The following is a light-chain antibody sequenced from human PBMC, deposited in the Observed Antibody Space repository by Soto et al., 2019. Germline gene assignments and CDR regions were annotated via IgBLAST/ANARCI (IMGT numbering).Light chain of an antibody. J-gene: IGLJ2*01. CDR2: AAS. CDR3: SSYTTTNIVV. V-gene: IGLV2-14*01. Sequence: QSGLTQPASVSGSPGQSITISCTGTSSDLGVYNYVSWYQHHPGKAPKLMIYAASYRPPGVSIRFSGSKSGNTASLTISGLQAEDEAEYYCSSYTTTNIVVFGGGTK. CDR1: SSDLGVYNY.